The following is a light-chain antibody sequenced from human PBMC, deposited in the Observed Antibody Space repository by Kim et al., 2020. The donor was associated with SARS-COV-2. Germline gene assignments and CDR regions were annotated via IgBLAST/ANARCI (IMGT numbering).Light chain of an antibody. CDR3: LQHSTYPIT. Sequence: ASVRDRVTITCRASQDIRNDLGWYQQNPGSAPKRLIYGASSLQSGFPSRFSGSGSGTEFTLTISSVQPEDFATYFCLQHSTYPITFGQGTRLEIK. J-gene: IGKJ5*01. V-gene: IGKV1-17*01. CDR1: QDIRND. CDR2: GAS.